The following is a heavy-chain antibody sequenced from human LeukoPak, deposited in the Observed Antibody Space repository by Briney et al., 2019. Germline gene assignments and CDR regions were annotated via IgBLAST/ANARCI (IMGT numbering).Heavy chain of an antibody. Sequence: PSETLSLTCTVSGGSISSGSYYWSWIRQPAGKGLEWIGRIYTSGNTNYNPSLKSRVTISVDTSKNQFSLKLSSVTAADTAVYYCAREGGLRYFDWLFQPQEYYYMDVWGKGTTVTISS. J-gene: IGHJ6*03. D-gene: IGHD3-9*01. CDR3: AREGGLRYFDWLFQPQEYYYMDV. CDR1: GGSISSGSYY. CDR2: IYTSGNT. V-gene: IGHV4-61*02.